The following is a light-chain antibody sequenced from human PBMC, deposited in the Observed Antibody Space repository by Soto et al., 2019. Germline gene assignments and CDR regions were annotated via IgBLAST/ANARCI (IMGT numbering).Light chain of an antibody. CDR3: QQTDTIPRT. Sequence: DIQMTPSPSTLSASVGDRVTITCRASQSISSWLAWYQQKPGKAPKLLIYDASSLESGVPSRFSGSGSGTDFTLTVSSLQVEDFATYYCQQTDTIPRTFGQGTKVDIK. CDR2: DAS. J-gene: IGKJ1*01. CDR1: QSISSW. V-gene: IGKV1-5*01.